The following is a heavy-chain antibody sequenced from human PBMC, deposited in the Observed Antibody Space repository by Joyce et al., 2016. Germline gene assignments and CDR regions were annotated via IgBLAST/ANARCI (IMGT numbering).Heavy chain of an antibody. J-gene: IGHJ4*02. CDR1: EFSFSRYS. CDR2: ISSHSIYI. D-gene: IGHD1-14*01. Sequence: EVQLVESGGGLVKPGESLRLSCAASEFSFSRYSMNWVRQAPGRGLEWVSTISSHSIYIYYADSVNGRFTISRDNAKNSVYLQMTGLRAEDTAVYYCTRDLSTGQPGGFDYWGLGTLVTVSS. V-gene: IGHV3-21*06. CDR3: TRDLSTGQPGGFDY.